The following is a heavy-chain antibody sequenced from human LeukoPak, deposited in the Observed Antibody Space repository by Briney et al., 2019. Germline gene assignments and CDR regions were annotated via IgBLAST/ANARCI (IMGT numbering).Heavy chain of an antibody. V-gene: IGHV4-4*07. CDR1: GGSISSYY. J-gene: IGHJ3*02. Sequence: SETLSLTCTVSGGSISSYYWSWIRRPAGKALEWIGRIYTSGSTNYNPSLKSRVTMSVDTSKNQFSLKLSSVTAADTAVYYCARGRSYYDILTGYVLDAFDIWGQGTMVTVSS. D-gene: IGHD3-9*01. CDR3: ARGRSYYDILTGYVLDAFDI. CDR2: IYTSGST.